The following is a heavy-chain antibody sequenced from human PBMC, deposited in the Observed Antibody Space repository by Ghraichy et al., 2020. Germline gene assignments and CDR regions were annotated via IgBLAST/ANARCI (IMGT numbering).Heavy chain of an antibody. CDR1: GGTFSSYT. V-gene: IGHV1-69*02. D-gene: IGHD3-10*01. CDR3: ARVDPYGSGSGMETESWFDP. J-gene: IGHJ5*02. Sequence: SVKVSCKASGGTFSSYTISWVRQAPGQGLEWMGRIIPILGIANYAQKFQGRVTITADKSTSTAYMELSSLRSEDTAVYYCARVDPYGSGSGMETESWFDPWGQGTLVTVSS. CDR2: IIPILGIA.